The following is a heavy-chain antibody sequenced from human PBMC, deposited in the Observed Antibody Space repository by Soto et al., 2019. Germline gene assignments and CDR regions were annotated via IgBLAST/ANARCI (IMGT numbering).Heavy chain of an antibody. CDR1: GGSFSGYY. CDR2: INHSGST. CDR3: ARGRGILWFGELLSPRAIDI. V-gene: IGHV4-34*01. D-gene: IGHD3-10*01. Sequence: PSETLSLTCAVYGGSFSGYYWSWIRQPPGKGLEWIGEINHSGSTNHNPSLKSRITISVDTSKNQFSLKLSSVTAADTAVYYCARGRGILWFGELLSPRAIDIWGQGTIVTVSS. J-gene: IGHJ3*02.